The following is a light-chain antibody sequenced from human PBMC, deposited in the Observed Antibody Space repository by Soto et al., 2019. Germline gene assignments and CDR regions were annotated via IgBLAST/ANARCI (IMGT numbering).Light chain of an antibody. CDR2: DAS. CDR3: QQRHSFPIT. CDR1: QSVNIY. J-gene: IGKJ5*01. V-gene: IGKV3-11*01. Sequence: EIVLTQSPATLSLSPGERATLSCRASQSVNIYLAWYQHKPGQAPRLLIYDASKRATGIPARFSGSGSETDFTLTISSLEPEDFAVYYCQQRHSFPITFGQGTRLEIK.